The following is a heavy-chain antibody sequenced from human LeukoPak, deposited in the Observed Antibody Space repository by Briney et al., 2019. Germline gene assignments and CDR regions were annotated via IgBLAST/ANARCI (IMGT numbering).Heavy chain of an antibody. CDR2: ISGSGGST. CDR3: AKDLRFLEWLSAFS. D-gene: IGHD3-3*01. Sequence: PGGSLRLPCAASGFTFSSYAMSWVRLAPGKGLEWVSAISGSGGSTYYADSVKGRFTISRDNSKNTLYLQMNSLRAEDTAVYYCAKDLRFLEWLSAFSWGQGTLVTVSS. V-gene: IGHV3-23*01. J-gene: IGHJ4*02. CDR1: GFTFSSYA.